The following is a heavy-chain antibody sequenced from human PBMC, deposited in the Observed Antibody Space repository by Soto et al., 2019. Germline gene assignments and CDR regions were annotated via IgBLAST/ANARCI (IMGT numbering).Heavy chain of an antibody. V-gene: IGHV1-3*01. CDR1: GYSFTTFA. CDR2: INAGNGNT. CDR3: ARIVRSISEAGRYYFYYGLDV. Sequence: QVHLVQSGAEMEKPGASVKVSCKASGYSFTTFAIHWVRQAPGQGLEWLGWINAGNGNTKSSQKFQGRVTLTSDPSATTAYMELSSLTSEDTAGYFCARIVRSISEAGRYYFYYGLDVWGQGTTVTVSS. D-gene: IGHD6-13*01. J-gene: IGHJ6*02.